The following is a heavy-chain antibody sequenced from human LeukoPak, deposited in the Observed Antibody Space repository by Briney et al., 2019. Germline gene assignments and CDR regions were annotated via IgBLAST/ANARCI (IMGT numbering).Heavy chain of an antibody. Sequence: GGSLRLSCVTSELNFSKIGMTWLRQAPGKGLEWVATISGSGGSPFYADSVKARFTISRDNSKNTLYLEMSSLRVEDTAVYYCARAPTRPTLIVYDLYFDYWGQGSLVTVSS. CDR1: ELNFSKIG. D-gene: IGHD3-22*01. V-gene: IGHV3-23*01. J-gene: IGHJ4*02. CDR3: ARAPTRPTLIVYDLYFDY. CDR2: ISGSGGSP.